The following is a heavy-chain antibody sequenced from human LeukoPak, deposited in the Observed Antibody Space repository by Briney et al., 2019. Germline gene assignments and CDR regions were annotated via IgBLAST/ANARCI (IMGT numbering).Heavy chain of an antibody. CDR3: ARVAKERVGGVYYFDY. CDR1: GFTFSDYD. CDR2: IGTAGDT. D-gene: IGHD1-1*01. J-gene: IGHJ4*02. V-gene: IGHV3-13*01. Sequence: GGSLRLSCAASGFTFSDYDMHWVRQATGKGLEWVSAIGTAGDTYYTGSVKGRFTISRENAKNSLYLQMNSLRAGDTAVYYCARVAKERVGGVYYFDYWSQGTLVTVSS.